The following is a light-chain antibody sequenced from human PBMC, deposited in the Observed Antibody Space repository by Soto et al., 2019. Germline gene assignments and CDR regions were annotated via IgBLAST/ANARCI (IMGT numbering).Light chain of an antibody. CDR1: QSVSSN. J-gene: IGKJ2*01. Sequence: EIVMTQSPATLSVSPGERATLSCRASQSVSSNLAWYQQEPGQAPRLLIYGASTRAPGIPARFSGSGSGTEFTLTISSLQSEDFAVYYCEEYNNWPLYTFGQGTKLEIK. CDR3: EEYNNWPLYT. V-gene: IGKV3-15*01. CDR2: GAS.